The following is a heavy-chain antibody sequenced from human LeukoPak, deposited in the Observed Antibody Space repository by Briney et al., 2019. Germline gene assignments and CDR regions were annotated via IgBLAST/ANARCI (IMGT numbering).Heavy chain of an antibody. CDR2: VNHSGST. Sequence: AETLSLTCAVYGVSFSGYYWSWIRQPPGKGLEWIGEVNHSGSTNYNPSPKNRRTISLDTSNNRSSFQLSTIPVADTAVYYCARAPRGSGSKDWFDPWGQGTLVTVSS. V-gene: IGHV4-34*01. D-gene: IGHD3-10*01. CDR1: GVSFSGYY. CDR3: ARAPRGSGSKDWFDP. J-gene: IGHJ5*02.